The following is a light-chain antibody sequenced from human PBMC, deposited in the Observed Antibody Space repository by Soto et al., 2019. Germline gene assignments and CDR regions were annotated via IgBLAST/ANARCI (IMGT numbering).Light chain of an antibody. V-gene: IGKV1-27*01. J-gene: IGKJ1*01. Sequence: DIQMTQSPSSLSASVGDRVTITCRASQDISKYLAWCQQRPGKVPKLLINAASTLQSGVPSRFSGSGSWTDFTLTISGLQPEDVANYYCQKYNRGRRTFGHRTKVEIK. CDR3: QKYNRGRRT. CDR2: AAS. CDR1: QDISKY.